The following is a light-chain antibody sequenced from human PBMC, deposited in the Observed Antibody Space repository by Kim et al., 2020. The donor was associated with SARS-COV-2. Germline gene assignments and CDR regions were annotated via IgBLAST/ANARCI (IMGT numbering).Light chain of an antibody. J-gene: IGKJ3*01. Sequence: DIQMTQSPSTLSASVGDRVTITCRASQSISSWLAWYQQKPGKAPKLLIYKASSLESGVPSRFSGSGSGTEFTLTISSLQPDDFATYYCQQYNCYFTFCPGTKVDIK. V-gene: IGKV1-5*03. CDR3: QQYNCYFT. CDR1: QSISSW. CDR2: KAS.